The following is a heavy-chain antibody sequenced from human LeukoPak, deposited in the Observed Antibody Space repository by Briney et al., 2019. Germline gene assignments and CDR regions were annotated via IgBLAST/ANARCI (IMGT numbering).Heavy chain of an antibody. CDR2: IRYDGSHK. D-gene: IGHD4-17*01. V-gene: IGHV3-30*02. Sequence: GGSLRLSCAASGFTFSRYGMHWVRQAPGKGLEWVAFIRYDGSHKFYADSVKGRFTISRDNSKNTLYLQMNSLRAEDTAVYYCAKCGSHGDYGWIDYWGQVTLVTVSS. CDR3: AKCGSHGDYGWIDY. CDR1: GFTFSRYG. J-gene: IGHJ4*02.